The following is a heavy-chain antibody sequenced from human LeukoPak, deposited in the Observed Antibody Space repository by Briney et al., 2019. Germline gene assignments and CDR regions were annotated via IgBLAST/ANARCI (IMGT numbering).Heavy chain of an antibody. Sequence: GASVKVSCKASGYSFIDYYIHWVRQAPGQGLEWMGWVNPHSGGTKFAQKFQGRVTMTRDTSINTAYMEVSSLRSDDTAVYYCARDIGDYYGSGSYWLLWGLGTLVTVAS. CDR3: ARDIGDYYGSGSYWLL. CDR1: GYSFIDYY. D-gene: IGHD3-10*01. J-gene: IGHJ4*02. V-gene: IGHV1-2*02. CDR2: VNPHSGGT.